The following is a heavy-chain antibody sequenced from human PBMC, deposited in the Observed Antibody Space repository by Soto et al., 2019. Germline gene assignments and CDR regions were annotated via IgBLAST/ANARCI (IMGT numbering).Heavy chain of an antibody. CDR2: IGTAGDT. Sequence: VQLVESGGGLVQPGGSLRLSCAASGFTFSSYDMHWVRQATGKGLEWVSAIGTAGDTYYPGSVKGRFTISRENAKNSLYLQMNSLRAEDTAVYYCAREYSSIAARPGGYYYYGMDVWGQGTTVTVSS. D-gene: IGHD6-6*01. J-gene: IGHJ6*02. V-gene: IGHV3-13*01. CDR1: GFTFSSYD. CDR3: AREYSSIAARPGGYYYYGMDV.